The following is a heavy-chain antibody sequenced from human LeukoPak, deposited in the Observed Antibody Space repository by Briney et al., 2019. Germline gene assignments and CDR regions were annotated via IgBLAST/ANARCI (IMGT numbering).Heavy chain of an antibody. D-gene: IGHD1-26*01. V-gene: IGHV3-23*01. CDR3: AKTLIFSGSYPFDY. CDR1: GFTFSSYG. Sequence: PGGSLRLSCAASGFTFSSYGMSWVRQAPGKGLEWVSAISGGGSTYYADSVKGRFTISRDNSKNTLYLQMNSLRAEDTAVYYCAKTLIFSGSYPFDYWGQGTLVTVSS. CDR2: ISGGGST. J-gene: IGHJ4*02.